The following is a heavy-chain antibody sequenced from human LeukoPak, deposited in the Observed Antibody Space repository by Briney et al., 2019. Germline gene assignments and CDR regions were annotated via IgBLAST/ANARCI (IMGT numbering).Heavy chain of an antibody. D-gene: IGHD6-6*01. Sequence: TPSETLSPTCAVYGGSFSGYYWSWIRQPPGKGLEWIGEINHSGSTNYNPSLKSRVTISVDTSKNQFSLKLSSVTAADTAVYYCARWSGSVTARNYYYYMDVWGEGTTVTVSS. CDR2: INHSGST. V-gene: IGHV4-34*01. CDR3: ARWSGSVTARNYYYYMDV. J-gene: IGHJ6*03. CDR1: GGSFSGYY.